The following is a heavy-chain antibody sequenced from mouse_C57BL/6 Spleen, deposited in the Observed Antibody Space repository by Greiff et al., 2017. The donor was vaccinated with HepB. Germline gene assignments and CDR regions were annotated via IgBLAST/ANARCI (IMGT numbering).Heavy chain of an antibody. CDR1: GYTFTSYW. Sequence: QVQLKQPGAELVMPGASVKLSCKASGYTFTSYWMHWVKQRPGQGLEWIGEIDPSDSYTNYNQKFKGKSTLTVDKSSSTAYMQLSSLTSEDSAVYYCARTDYYGNPFDYWGQGTTLTVSS. CDR3: ARTDYYGNPFDY. V-gene: IGHV1-69*01. D-gene: IGHD1-1*01. J-gene: IGHJ2*01. CDR2: IDPSDSYT.